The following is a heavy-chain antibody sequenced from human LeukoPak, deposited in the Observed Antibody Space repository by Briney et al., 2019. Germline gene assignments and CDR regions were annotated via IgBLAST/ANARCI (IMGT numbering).Heavy chain of an antibody. V-gene: IGHV1-18*01. CDR1: GYIFTSYG. Sequence: ASVKVSCKASGYIFTSYGISWVRQAPGQGLEWMGWINTYNGNTKYAQKLQGRVTMTTDTPTSTAYMELRSLRSDDTAVYYCARDLVHHRLLDTVYNWFDPWGQGTLVTVSS. J-gene: IGHJ5*02. CDR3: ARDLVHHRLLDTVYNWFDP. CDR2: INTYNGNT.